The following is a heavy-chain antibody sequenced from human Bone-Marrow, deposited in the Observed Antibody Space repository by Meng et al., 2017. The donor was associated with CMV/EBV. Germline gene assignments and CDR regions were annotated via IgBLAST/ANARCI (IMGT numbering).Heavy chain of an antibody. D-gene: IGHD1-26*01. Sequence: GGSLRLSCAASGFAFSTYAMSWVRQAPGKGLEWVSVVYSGGSATYYADSVKGRFTISRDNSNNILFLQMDSLGAEDTAVYYCAKIGSFTYYYYGMDVWGQGNTVNVAS. CDR3: AKIGSFTYYYYGMDV. J-gene: IGHJ6*02. CDR2: VYSGGSAT. V-gene: IGHV3-23*03. CDR1: GFAFSTYA.